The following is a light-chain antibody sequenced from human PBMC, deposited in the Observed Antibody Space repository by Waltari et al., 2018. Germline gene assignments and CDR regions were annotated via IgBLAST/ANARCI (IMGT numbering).Light chain of an antibody. CDR3: QQYNNWPRVP. CDR1: QSVSRN. Sequence: EIVMTQSPATLSVSPGERATLSCRASQSVSRNLAWYQQKPGQAPRLLIYGASTRATGIPARFSGSGSGTEFTLTISSLQSEDFAVYYCQQYNNWPRVPFGQGTKVEIK. J-gene: IGKJ1*01. V-gene: IGKV3-15*01. CDR2: GAS.